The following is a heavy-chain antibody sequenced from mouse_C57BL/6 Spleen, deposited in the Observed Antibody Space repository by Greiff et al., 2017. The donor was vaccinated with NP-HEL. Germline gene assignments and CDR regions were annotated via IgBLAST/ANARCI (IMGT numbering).Heavy chain of an antibody. CDR2: IRNKANGYTT. CDR3: ARFPSFDY. Sequence: EVKLMESGGGLVQPGGSLSLSCAASGFTFTDYYMSWVRQPPGKALEWLGFIRNKANGYTTEYSASVKGRFTISRDNSQSILYLQMNALRAEDSATYYCARFPSFDYRGQGTTLTVSS. J-gene: IGHJ2*01. CDR1: GFTFTDYY. V-gene: IGHV7-3*01.